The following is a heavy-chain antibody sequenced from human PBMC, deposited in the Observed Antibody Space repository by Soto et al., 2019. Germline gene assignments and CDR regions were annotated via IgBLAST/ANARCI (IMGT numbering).Heavy chain of an antibody. J-gene: IGHJ4*02. D-gene: IGHD3-10*01. Sequence: GWSLRLSCSTSVFTFITYAMNWVRLAPGKGLEWVSALSGSGGTTYYADSVRGRFTISRDNSKNTLFLQMSSLRAEDTALYYCAKQRAGYGSGSDTFYFDFWGQGTLVTVSS. CDR1: VFTFITYA. V-gene: IGHV3-23*01. CDR2: LSGSGGTT. CDR3: AKQRAGYGSGSDTFYFDF.